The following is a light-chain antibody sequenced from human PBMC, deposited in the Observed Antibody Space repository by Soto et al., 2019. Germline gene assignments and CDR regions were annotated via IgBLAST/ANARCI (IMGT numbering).Light chain of an antibody. Sequence: EIVLTQSPGTLSLSPGERATLSCRASQSISSNLAWYQHKPGQAPRLLSYGTSTRATGIPARFSGSGSGTDFTLTISSLKSEDFKVYYCQQYKDWLWTFGPGTKVDIK. J-gene: IGKJ1*01. CDR2: GTS. CDR1: QSISSN. V-gene: IGKV3-15*01. CDR3: QQYKDWLWT.